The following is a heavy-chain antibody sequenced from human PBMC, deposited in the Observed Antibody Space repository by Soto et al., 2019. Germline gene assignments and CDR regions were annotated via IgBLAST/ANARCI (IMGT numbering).Heavy chain of an antibody. CDR3: AKDKGYCSGGSCPLYYYYMDV. V-gene: IGHV3-9*01. J-gene: IGHJ6*03. CDR1: GFTFDDYA. CDR2: ISWNSGSI. Sequence: DVQLVESGGGLVQPGRSLRLSCAASGFTFDDYAMHWVRQAPGKGLEWVSGISWNSGSIGYADSVKGRFTISRDNAKNSLYLQMNSLRAEDTALYYCAKDKGYCSGGSCPLYYYYMDVWGKGTTVTVSS. D-gene: IGHD2-15*01.